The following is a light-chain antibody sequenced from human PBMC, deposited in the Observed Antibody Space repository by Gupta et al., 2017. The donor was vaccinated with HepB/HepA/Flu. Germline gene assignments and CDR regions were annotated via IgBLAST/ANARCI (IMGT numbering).Light chain of an antibody. CDR1: QSIPNY. V-gene: IGKV1-39*01. CDR2: AAS. CDR3: QQRDSTPIT. J-gene: IGKJ1*01. Sequence: DIQMTQSPSSLSASVGDRVTITCRASQSIPNYLNWYQQKPGKAPYLLIYAASSLQSGVPSRFSGSGSGTDFTLTTSRLQPEDFATYYCQQRDSTPITFGQGTKVEIK.